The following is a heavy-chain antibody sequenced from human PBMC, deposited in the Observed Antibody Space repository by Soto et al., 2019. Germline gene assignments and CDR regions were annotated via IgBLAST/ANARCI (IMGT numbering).Heavy chain of an antibody. CDR3: ARVSRITIFGVVIVDYYYYYMDV. J-gene: IGHJ6*03. D-gene: IGHD3-3*01. CDR2: IKQDGSEK. V-gene: IGHV3-7*01. CDR1: GFTFSSYW. Sequence: GGSLRLSCAASGFTFSSYWMSWVRQAPGKGLEWVANIKQDGSEKYYVDSVKGRFTISRDNAKNSLYLQMNSLRAEDTAVYYCARVSRITIFGVVIVDYYYYYMDVWGKGPTVTVSS.